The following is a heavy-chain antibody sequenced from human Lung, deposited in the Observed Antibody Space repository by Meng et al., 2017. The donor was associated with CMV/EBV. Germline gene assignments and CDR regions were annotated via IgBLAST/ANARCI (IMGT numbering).Heavy chain of an antibody. D-gene: IGHD6-13*01. CDR1: GYTLTNYD. CDR3: ARAWVLVTPVGGPPGVAPVVDHYGMDV. CDR2: VNPNSGNT. J-gene: IGHJ6*02. V-gene: IGHV1-8*01. Sequence: ASXXVSXKASGYTLTNYDINWVRQATGHGPEWMGWVNPNSGNTGYAQRFQGRVTMTRDTSTRTAYMELSSLRSDDTAVYYCARAWVLVTPVGGPPGVAPVVDHYGMDVWXQGTXVTVSS.